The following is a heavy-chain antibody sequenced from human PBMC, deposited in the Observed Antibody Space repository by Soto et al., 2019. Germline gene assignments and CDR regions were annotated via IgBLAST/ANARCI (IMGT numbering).Heavy chain of an antibody. D-gene: IGHD3-16*01. CDR1: GSSFSAYA. CDR2: IDRSGEIA. V-gene: IGHV3-23*01. Sequence: EVQLSESGGGLVQFGGSLRLSCAASGSSFSAYAINWVRQAPGKGLEWVSAIDRSGEIAYYADSVNGRFTISRDNAKNTLYLQMNSLRAEDPAVYYCAKGGFWVHYGMDVWGPGTTVTVSS. CDR3: AKGGFWVHYGMDV. J-gene: IGHJ6*02.